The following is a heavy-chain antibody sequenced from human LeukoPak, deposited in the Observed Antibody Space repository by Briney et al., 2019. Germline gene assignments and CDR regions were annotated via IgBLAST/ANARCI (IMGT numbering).Heavy chain of an antibody. V-gene: IGHV4-38-2*01. Sequence: PSETLSPTCAVSGYSIISGDYWGWIRQPPGKGLEWIGSVYYSGSTHYNPSLKSRVTISVDTSRYQFSLRLSSVTAADTAVYYCARTPTASPPSTGYFDYWPREP. D-gene: IGHD3-22*01. CDR2: VYYSGST. J-gene: IGHJ4*02. CDR1: GYSIISGDY. CDR3: ARTPTASPPSTGYFDY.